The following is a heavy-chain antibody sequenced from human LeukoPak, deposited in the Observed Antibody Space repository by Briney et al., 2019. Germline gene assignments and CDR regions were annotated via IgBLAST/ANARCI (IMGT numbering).Heavy chain of an antibody. J-gene: IGHJ5*02. V-gene: IGHV4-34*01. D-gene: IGHD6-13*01. CDR1: GGSFSGYY. Sequence: SETLSLTCAVYGGSFSGYYWSWIRQPPGKGLEWIVNIYYSGSTYYNPSLKSRVTISVDTSKNQFSLKLSSVTAADTAVYYCARGRGITAAGTSWFDPWGQGTLVTVSS. CDR3: ARGRGITAAGTSWFDP. CDR2: IYYSGST.